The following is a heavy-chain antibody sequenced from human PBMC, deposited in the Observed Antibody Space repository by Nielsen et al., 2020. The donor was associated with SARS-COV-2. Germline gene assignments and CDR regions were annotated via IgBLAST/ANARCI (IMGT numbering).Heavy chain of an antibody. CDR2: INSDGSST. D-gene: IGHD2-2*01. V-gene: IGHV3-74*01. Sequence: GGSLRLSCAASGFTFSSYWMHWVRQAPGKGLVWVSRINSDGSSTSYADSVKGRFTISRDNAKNTLYLQMNSLRAEDTAVYYCTRAFEELGYCSSTSRPFDYWGQGTLVTVSS. J-gene: IGHJ4*02. CDR1: GFTFSSYW. CDR3: TRAFEELGYCSSTSRPFDY.